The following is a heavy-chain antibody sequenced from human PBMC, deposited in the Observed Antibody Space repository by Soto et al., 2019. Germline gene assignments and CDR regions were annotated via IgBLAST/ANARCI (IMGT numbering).Heavy chain of an antibody. CDR3: ARGDSGYSYGLNWFYP. D-gene: IGHD5-18*01. CDR1: GYTFTSHY. V-gene: IGHV1-46*01. CDR2: INPSGGST. Sequence: ASVKVSCKASGYTFTSHYMHWVRQAPGQGLEWMGIINPSGGSTSYAQKFQGRVTMTRDTSTSTVYMELSSLRSEDTAVYYCARGDSGYSYGLNWFYPWGQGTLVTVSS. J-gene: IGHJ5*02.